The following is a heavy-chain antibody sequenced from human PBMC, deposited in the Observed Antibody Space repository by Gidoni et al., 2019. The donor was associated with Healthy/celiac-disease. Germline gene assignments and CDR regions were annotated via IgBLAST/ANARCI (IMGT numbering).Heavy chain of an antibody. J-gene: IGHJ2*01. CDR3: AKDPQRWLQLLSWYFDL. D-gene: IGHD5-12*01. Sequence: QVQLVESAGGVVQPGRSLRLSCAASGFTFSSYGMHWVRQAPGKGLEWVAVISYDGSNKYYADSVKGRFTISRDNSKNTLYLQMNSLRAEDTAVYYCAKDPQRWLQLLSWYFDLWGRGTLVTVSS. V-gene: IGHV3-30*18. CDR1: GFTFSSYG. CDR2: ISYDGSNK.